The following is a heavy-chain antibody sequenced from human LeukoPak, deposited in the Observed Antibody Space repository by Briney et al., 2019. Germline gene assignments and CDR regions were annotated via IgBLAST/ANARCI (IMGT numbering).Heavy chain of an antibody. V-gene: IGHV4-59*08. CDR1: GGSISSYY. J-gene: IGHJ4*02. D-gene: IGHD2-21*02. CDR3: ARRGGDQYYFDY. Sequence: KSSETLSLTCTVSGGSISSYYWSWIRQPPGKGLEWIGYIYYSGSTNYNPSLKSRVTISVDTSKNQFSLKLSSVTAADTAVYYCARRGGDQYYFDYWGQGTLATVS. CDR2: IYYSGST.